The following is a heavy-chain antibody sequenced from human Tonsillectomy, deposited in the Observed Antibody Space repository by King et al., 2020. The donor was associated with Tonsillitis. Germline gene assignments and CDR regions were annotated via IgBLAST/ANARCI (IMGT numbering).Heavy chain of an antibody. CDR1: GGSISTYY. Sequence: QMQLQESGPGLVKPSETLSLTCTVSGGSISTYYWSWIRQPPGKGLEWVGDIYSSGSTNYNPSLKSRVTKSVDTSKNQFSLKLSSVTAADTAVYYCAKDSDCSGGSCYSGLNWFDPWGQGTLVTVSS. D-gene: IGHD2-15*01. J-gene: IGHJ5*02. CDR3: AKDSDCSGGSCYSGLNWFDP. CDR2: IYSSGST. V-gene: IGHV4-59*01.